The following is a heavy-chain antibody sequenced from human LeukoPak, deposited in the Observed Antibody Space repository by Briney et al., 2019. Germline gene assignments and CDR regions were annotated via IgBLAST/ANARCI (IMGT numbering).Heavy chain of an antibody. CDR2: IIPIFGTA. CDR1: GGTFSSYA. CDR3: ARVTEMATIWDY. D-gene: IGHD5-24*01. J-gene: IGHJ4*02. V-gene: IGHV1-69*01. Sequence: SVKVSCKASGGTFSSYAISWVRQAPGQGLEWMGGIIPIFGTANYAQKFQGRVTITADESTSTAYMELSSLRSEDTAVYYCARVTEMATIWDYWGQGTLVTVSS.